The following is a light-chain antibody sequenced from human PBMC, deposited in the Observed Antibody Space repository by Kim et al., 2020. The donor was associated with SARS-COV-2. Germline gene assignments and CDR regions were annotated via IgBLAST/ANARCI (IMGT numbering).Light chain of an antibody. Sequence: DIQMTQSPSSLSASVGDRVTIACRASQRLSSYLNWYQQIPGRAPKLLIYATTTLQSGIPSRFSGSGSGTDFTLTISSLQPEDFATYYCQQTYSTPHTFGQWTKLEI. CDR2: ATT. V-gene: IGKV1-39*01. CDR3: QQTYSTPHT. CDR1: QRLSSY. J-gene: IGKJ2*01.